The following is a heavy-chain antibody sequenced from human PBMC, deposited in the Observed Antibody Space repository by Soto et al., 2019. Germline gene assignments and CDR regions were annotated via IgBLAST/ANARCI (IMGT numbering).Heavy chain of an antibody. D-gene: IGHD2-2*01. CDR3: AKHLVPAAITWFDP. Sequence: QVQLVESGGGVVQPGRSLRLACAASGFTFSSYGMHWVRQAPGKGLEWVAVISYDGSNKYYADSVKGRFTISRDNSKNTLYLQMNSLRAEDTAVYYCAKHLVPAAITWFDPCGQGTLVTVSS. CDR2: ISYDGSNK. V-gene: IGHV3-30*18. CDR1: GFTFSSYG. J-gene: IGHJ5*02.